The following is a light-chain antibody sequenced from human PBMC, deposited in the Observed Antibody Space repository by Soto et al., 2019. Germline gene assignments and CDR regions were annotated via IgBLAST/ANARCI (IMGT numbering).Light chain of an antibody. Sequence: QSALTQPASVSGSPGQSITISCSGASSDVGPYKLVAWYQQHPDKAPKLIIHEGTKRPSGVSSRFSGSQSGTTASLTISGLQDEDEDDYYCCSYPASDLIFGGGTKLTVL. CDR1: SSDVGPYKL. CDR3: CSYPASDLI. J-gene: IGLJ2*01. V-gene: IGLV2-23*01. CDR2: EGT.